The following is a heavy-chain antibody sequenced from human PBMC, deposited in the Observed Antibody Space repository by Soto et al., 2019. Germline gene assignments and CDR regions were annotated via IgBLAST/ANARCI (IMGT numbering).Heavy chain of an antibody. D-gene: IGHD2-2*01. CDR2: IYYSGST. V-gene: IGHV4-31*03. Sequence: SETLSLTCTVSGGSISSGGYYWSWTRQHPGKGLEWIGYIYYSGSTYYNPSLKSRVTISVDTSKNQFSLKLSSVTAADTAVYYCARDSDHTIDSWGQGTLVTVSS. CDR1: GGSISSGGYY. CDR3: ARDSDHTIDS. J-gene: IGHJ4*02.